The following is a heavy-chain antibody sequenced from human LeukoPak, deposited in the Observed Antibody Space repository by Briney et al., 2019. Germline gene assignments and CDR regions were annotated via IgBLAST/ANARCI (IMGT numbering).Heavy chain of an antibody. CDR1: GYTFTSYD. CDR3: AREELNYYGSGSYFHY. J-gene: IGHJ4*02. CDR2: MNPNSGNT. V-gene: IGHV1-8*02. D-gene: IGHD3-10*01. Sequence: ASVKVSCKASGYTFTSYDINWVRQATGQGLEWMGWMNPNSGNTGYAQKFQGRVTMTRNTSISTAYMELSSLRSEDTAVYYCAREELNYYGSGSYFHYWGQGTLVTVSS.